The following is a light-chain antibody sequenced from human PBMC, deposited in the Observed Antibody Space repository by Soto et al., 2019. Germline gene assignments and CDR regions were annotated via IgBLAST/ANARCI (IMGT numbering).Light chain of an antibody. J-gene: IGKJ5*01. V-gene: IGKV3-11*01. CDR3: QQRSKWPSIT. CDR2: DAS. Sequence: EIVLTQSPGTLSSSPGERSTLSCRASQSVSSYLAWYQQKPGQAPRLXXSDASKRAPGIPVRFSGSGFGTDFTLTISSLEAEDSAVYYCQQRSKWPSITFGQGTRLEIK. CDR1: QSVSSY.